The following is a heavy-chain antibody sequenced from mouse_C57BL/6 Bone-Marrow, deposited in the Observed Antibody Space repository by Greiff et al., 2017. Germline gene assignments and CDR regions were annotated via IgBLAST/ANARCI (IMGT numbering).Heavy chain of an antibody. CDR3: TKHPRQLRLAY. V-gene: IGHV14-4*01. CDR1: GFNIKDDY. D-gene: IGHD3-2*02. J-gene: IGHJ3*01. Sequence: EVMLVESGAELVRPGASVKLSCTASGFNIKDDYMHWVKQRPEQGLEWIGWISPENGDTEYASKFQGKATITADTSSNTAYLQLSSLTSEDTAVYYCTKHPRQLRLAYWGQGTLVTVSA. CDR2: ISPENGDT.